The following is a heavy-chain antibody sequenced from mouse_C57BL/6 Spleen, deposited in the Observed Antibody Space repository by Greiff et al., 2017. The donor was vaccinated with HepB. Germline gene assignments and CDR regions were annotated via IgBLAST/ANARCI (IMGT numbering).Heavy chain of an antibody. Sequence: VQLQQPGAELVKPGASVKLSCKASGYTFTSYWMQWVKQRPGQGLEWIGEIDPSDSYTNYNQKFKGKATLTVDTSSSTAYMQLSSLTSEDSAVYYCARSGYYGSSHYAMDYWGQGTSVTVSS. J-gene: IGHJ4*01. D-gene: IGHD1-1*01. CDR2: IDPSDSYT. CDR1: GYTFTSYW. CDR3: ARSGYYGSSHYAMDY. V-gene: IGHV1-50*01.